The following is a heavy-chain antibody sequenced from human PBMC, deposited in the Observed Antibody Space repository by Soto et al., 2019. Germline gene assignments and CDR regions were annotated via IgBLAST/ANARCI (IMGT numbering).Heavy chain of an antibody. Sequence: QVQLVESGGGLVKPGGSLRLSCAASGFTFSDYYMSWIRQAPGEGRVRVSYISSSTSYTNYADSVKGRFTISRDNAKNSLYLHMTSLRADDTAVYYCARTDPSVDTAKAIDYWGQGTLVTVCS. CDR2: ISSSTSYT. D-gene: IGHD5-18*01. V-gene: IGHV3-11*06. J-gene: IGHJ4*02. CDR1: GFTFSDYY. CDR3: ARTDPSVDTAKAIDY.